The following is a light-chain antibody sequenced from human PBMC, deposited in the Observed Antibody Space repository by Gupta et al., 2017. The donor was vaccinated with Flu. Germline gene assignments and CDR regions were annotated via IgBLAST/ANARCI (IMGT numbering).Light chain of an antibody. CDR1: QYFTTR. Sequence: DLHLTQSPSTLSASVGDRVTITCRASQYFTTRLAWYQQKPGEAPKFMIYTASSLESGVPTRFSGSGSGTEFTLPINSLQPDDFATYYCQQNHIFPWTFGQGTKVEIK. J-gene: IGKJ1*01. CDR3: QQNHIFPWT. CDR2: TAS. V-gene: IGKV1-5*03.